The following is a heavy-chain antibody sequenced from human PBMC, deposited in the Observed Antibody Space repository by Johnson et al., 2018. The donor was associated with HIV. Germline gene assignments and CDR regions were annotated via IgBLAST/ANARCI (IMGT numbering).Heavy chain of an antibody. D-gene: IGHD3-10*01. CDR2: IRYDGSNK. CDR3: ARNLRDPAWGDAFDI. Sequence: QVQLVESGGGVVQPGGSLRLSCAASGFTFSSYGMHWVRQAPGKGLEWVAFIRYDGSNKYYADSVKGRFTISRDNSKNTLYLQMNSLRAEDTAVYYCARNLRDPAWGDAFDIWGQGTMVTVSS. J-gene: IGHJ3*02. CDR1: GFTFSSYG. V-gene: IGHV3-30*02.